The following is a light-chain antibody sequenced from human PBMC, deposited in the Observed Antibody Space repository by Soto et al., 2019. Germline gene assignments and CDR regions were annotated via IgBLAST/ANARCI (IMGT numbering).Light chain of an antibody. Sequence: QSVLTQPPSASGTPGQRVTISCSGSSSNIGSNTVNWYQQLPGTAPKLLIYSNNQRPSGVPDRFSGSKSGTSASLAISGRQSEDEADYYCAAWDDSLNGQVVFGGGTKVTVL. V-gene: IGLV1-44*01. CDR3: AAWDDSLNGQVV. CDR2: SNN. CDR1: SSNIGSNT. J-gene: IGLJ2*01.